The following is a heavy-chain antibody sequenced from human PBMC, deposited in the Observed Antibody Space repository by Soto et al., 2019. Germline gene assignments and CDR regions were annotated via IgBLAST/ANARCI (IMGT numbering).Heavy chain of an antibody. V-gene: IGHV4-34*01. CDR1: GGSFSGYY. Sequence: SETLSLTCAVYGGSFSGYYWSWIRQPPGKGLEWIGEINHSGSTNYNPSLKSRVTISVDTSKNQFSLKLSSVTAADTAVYYCARAGGNMERFFDYWGQGTLVTVSS. D-gene: IGHD2-15*01. CDR3: ARAGGNMERFFDY. J-gene: IGHJ4*02. CDR2: INHSGST.